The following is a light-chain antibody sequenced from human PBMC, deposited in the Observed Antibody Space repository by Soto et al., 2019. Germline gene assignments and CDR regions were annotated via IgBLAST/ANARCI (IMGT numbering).Light chain of an antibody. CDR2: ATS. J-gene: IGKJ3*01. CDR1: QSVSSYS. Sequence: ENVLTQSPGTLSLSPGERATLSCRASQSVSSYSLAWYQQKPGQAPRLLIYATSNRATGIPARFSGSGSGTDFTLTISRLEPEDFSVYYCHQYGTAPLTFGPGTKVDIK. CDR3: HQYGTAPLT. V-gene: IGKV3-20*01.